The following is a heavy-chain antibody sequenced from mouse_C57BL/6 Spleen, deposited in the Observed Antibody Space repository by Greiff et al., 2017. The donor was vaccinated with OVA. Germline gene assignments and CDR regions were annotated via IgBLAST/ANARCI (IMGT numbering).Heavy chain of an antibody. V-gene: IGHV1-55*01. Sequence: QVQLQQPGAELVKPGASVKMSCKASGYTFTSYWITWVKQRPGQGLEWIGDIYPGSGSTNYYEKFKSKATLTVDTSSSTAYMQLSSLTSEDSAVYDCARYYGSSYDYAMDYWGQGTSVTVSS. J-gene: IGHJ4*01. CDR1: GYTFTSYW. CDR3: ARYYGSSYDYAMDY. CDR2: IYPGSGST. D-gene: IGHD1-1*01.